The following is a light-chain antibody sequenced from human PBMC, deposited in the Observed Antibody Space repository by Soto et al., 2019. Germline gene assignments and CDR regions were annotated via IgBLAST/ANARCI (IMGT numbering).Light chain of an antibody. J-gene: IGKJ1*01. Sequence: DNLLTQSPSSLSAYLGDRVIITCRASLTTSIFLNWYQHKPGKAPRLLIFAASNLQSGVPSRFSGSGSGTDFTLTISSLRAEDFATYYCQQSFTAPPTFGQGTTVE. CDR2: AAS. CDR1: LTTSIF. V-gene: IGKV1-39*01. CDR3: QQSFTAPPT.